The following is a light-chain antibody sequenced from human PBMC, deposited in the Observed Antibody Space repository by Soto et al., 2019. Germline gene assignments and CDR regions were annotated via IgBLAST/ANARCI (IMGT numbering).Light chain of an antibody. CDR1: SSNIGAGYD. J-gene: IGLJ2*01. CDR3: QSYDSSLSGVV. Sequence: QSVLTQPPSVSGAPVQRVTISCTGISSNIGAGYDVHWYQQLPGTAPKLLIYGNSNRPSGVPDRFSGSKSGPSASLAITGLQAEDEADYYCQSYDSSLSGVVFGGGTKVTVL. CDR2: GNS. V-gene: IGLV1-40*01.